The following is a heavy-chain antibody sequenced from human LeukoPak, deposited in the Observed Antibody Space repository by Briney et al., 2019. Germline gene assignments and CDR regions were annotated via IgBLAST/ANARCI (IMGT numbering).Heavy chain of an antibody. Sequence: SETLSLTCAVYGGSFSNYYWSWIRQPPGKGLEWIGDIYHTGSTTYNPSLKSRVTISVDTSKKQFSLKLSSVTAADTAVYYCARIGSDVGYYYYYMDVWGKGTTVTVSS. J-gene: IGHJ6*03. CDR3: ARIGSDVGYYYYYMDV. CDR2: IYHTGST. V-gene: IGHV4-34*01. CDR1: GGSFSNYY.